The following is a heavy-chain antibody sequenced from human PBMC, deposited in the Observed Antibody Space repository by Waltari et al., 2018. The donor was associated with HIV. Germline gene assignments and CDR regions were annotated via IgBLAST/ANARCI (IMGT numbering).Heavy chain of an antibody. J-gene: IGHJ4*02. V-gene: IGHV1-2*02. Sequence: QVQLVQSGAEVKKPGASVKVSCKASGYTFTGYYMHWVRQAPGQGLEWMGCLNPNGGGTNDAQKFQGMVTMTRDTSFSTAYMELSSLSSDDTAVYYCATALYSSSSAGSIDYWGQGTLVTVSS. CDR1: GYTFTGYY. D-gene: IGHD6-6*01. CDR3: ATALYSSSSAGSIDY. CDR2: LNPNGGGT.